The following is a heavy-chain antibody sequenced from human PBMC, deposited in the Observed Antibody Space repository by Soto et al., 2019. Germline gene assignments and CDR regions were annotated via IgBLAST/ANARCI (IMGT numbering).Heavy chain of an antibody. V-gene: IGHV4-34*01. D-gene: IGHD6-6*01. CDR1: GGSFSGYY. CDR2: INHSGST. CDR3: ASIAARPRVYYFDY. J-gene: IGHJ4*02. Sequence: SETLSLTCAVYGGSFSGYYWSWIRQPPGKGLEWIGEINHSGSTNYNPSLKSRVTISVDTSKNQFSLKLSSVTAADTAVYYCASIAARPRVYYFDYWGQGTLVTVSS.